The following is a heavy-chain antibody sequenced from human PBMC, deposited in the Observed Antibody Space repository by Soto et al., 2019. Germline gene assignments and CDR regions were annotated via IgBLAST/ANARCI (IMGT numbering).Heavy chain of an antibody. J-gene: IGHJ4*02. Sequence: QVQLVQSGAEVKKPGASVKVSCKASGYTFTSYGISWVRQAPGPGLEWMGWISAYNGNTNYAQKLQGRVTMTTDTATSTARMALRCLRSEHTARYYCARDHIYGDSMHWGQGTLVTVSS. V-gene: IGHV1-18*01. CDR2: ISAYNGNT. CDR3: ARDHIYGDSMH. CDR1: GYTFTSYG. D-gene: IGHD4-17*01.